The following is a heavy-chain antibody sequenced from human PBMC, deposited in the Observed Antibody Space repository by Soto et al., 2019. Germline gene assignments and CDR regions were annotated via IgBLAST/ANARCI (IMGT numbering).Heavy chain of an antibody. J-gene: IGHJ6*03. CDR3: ARPTGGNDPGGNNMDV. D-gene: IGHD2-8*02. V-gene: IGHV1-69*02. Sequence: QVQLVQSGPEVKRPGSSVNVSCKTSGGTLSTYSISWVRQAPGQGLEWVGRILTFGGKANVAQQFQGRFIISADKSTNTVYMERRGLRSEDTAVYYCARPTGGNDPGGNNMDVWGNGTTVTVSS. CDR2: ILTFGGKA. CDR1: GGTLSTYS.